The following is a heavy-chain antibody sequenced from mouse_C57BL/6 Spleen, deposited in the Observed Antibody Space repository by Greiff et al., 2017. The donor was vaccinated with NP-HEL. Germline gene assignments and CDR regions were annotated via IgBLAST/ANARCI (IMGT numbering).Heavy chain of an antibody. CDR2: IYPGSGST. CDR3: ARNGYFDV. J-gene: IGHJ1*03. V-gene: IGHV1-55*01. CDR1: GYTFTSYW. Sequence: QVQLQQPGAELVKPGASVKLSCTASGYTFTSYWITWVKQRPGQGLEWVGDIYPGSGSTNYNEKFKSKATLTVDTSSSTAYMQLSSLTSEVSAVYNSARNGYFDVWGTGTTVTVSS.